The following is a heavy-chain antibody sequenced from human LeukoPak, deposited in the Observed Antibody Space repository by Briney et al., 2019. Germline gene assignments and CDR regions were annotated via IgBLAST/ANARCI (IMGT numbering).Heavy chain of an antibody. D-gene: IGHD2-21*02. CDR1: GGSVSSGSYY. CDR2: IYYSGST. CDR3: ARDICGGDCYPTVGWAFDI. J-gene: IGHJ3*02. V-gene: IGHV4-61*01. Sequence: SETLSLTCTVSGGSVSSGSYYWSWIRQPPGKGLEWIGYIYYSGSTNYNPSLKSRVTISVDTSKNQFSLKLSSVTAADTAVYYCARDICGGDCYPTVGWAFDIWGQGTMVTVSS.